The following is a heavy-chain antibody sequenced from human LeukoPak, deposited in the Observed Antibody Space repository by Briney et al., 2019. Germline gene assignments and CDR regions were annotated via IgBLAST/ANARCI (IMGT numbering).Heavy chain of an antibody. J-gene: IGHJ4*02. CDR2: ISAYNGNT. CDR3: ARESADGYPRNYYFDY. CDR1: GYTFTSYG. V-gene: IGHV1-18*01. D-gene: IGHD5-24*01. Sequence: ASVKVSCKASGYTFTSYGISWVRQAPGQGLEWMGWISAYNGNTNYAQKLQGGVTMTTDTSTSTAYMELRSLRSDDTAVYYCARESADGYPRNYYFDYWGQGTLVTVSS.